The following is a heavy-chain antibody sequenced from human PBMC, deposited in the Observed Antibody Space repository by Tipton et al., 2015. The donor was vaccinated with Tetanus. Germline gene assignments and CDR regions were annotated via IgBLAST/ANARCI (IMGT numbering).Heavy chain of an antibody. V-gene: IGHV4-30-2*01. Sequence: TLSLTCTVSGGLITTGGYSWGWIRQPPGQGLEWLGYIYQTDSTYYNPSVRSRLTLSLQRSKNQVSLKLSSVTAADTAVYYCARANNEYPKKGPFDSWGQGILVIVSS. CDR2: IYQTDST. CDR1: GGLITTGGYS. CDR3: ARANNEYPKKGPFDS. D-gene: IGHD2/OR15-2a*01. J-gene: IGHJ4*02.